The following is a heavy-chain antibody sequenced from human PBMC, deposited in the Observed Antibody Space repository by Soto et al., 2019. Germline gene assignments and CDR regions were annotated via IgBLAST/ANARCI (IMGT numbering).Heavy chain of an antibody. Sequence: TSETLSLTCTVSGGSVSSGSYYWSWSRQPPGKGLEWIGCIYYSGSTNYNPSLKSRVTISVDTSKNQFSLKLSSVAAADTAVYYCARDVIGVGPIAAACTYPDYYYGMDVWGQGTTVTVSS. CDR3: ARDVIGVGPIAAACTYPDYYYGMDV. D-gene: IGHD6-13*01. V-gene: IGHV4-61*01. CDR2: IYYSGST. CDR1: GGSVSSGSYY. J-gene: IGHJ6*02.